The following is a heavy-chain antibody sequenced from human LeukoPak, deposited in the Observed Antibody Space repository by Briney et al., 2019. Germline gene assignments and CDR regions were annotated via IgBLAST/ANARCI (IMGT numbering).Heavy chain of an antibody. V-gene: IGHV1-69*04. CDR1: GGTFSSYA. Sequence: ASVKVSCKPSGGTFSSYAISWVRQAPGQGLEWMGRIIPILGIANYAQKFQGRVTITADKSTSTAYMELSSLRSEDTAVYYCARQDYGGNGPSFDYWGQGTLVTVSS. CDR3: ARQDYGGNGPSFDY. J-gene: IGHJ4*02. CDR2: IIPILGIA. D-gene: IGHD4-23*01.